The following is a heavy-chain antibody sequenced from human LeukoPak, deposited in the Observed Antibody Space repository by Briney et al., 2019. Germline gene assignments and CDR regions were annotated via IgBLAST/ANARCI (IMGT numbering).Heavy chain of an antibody. J-gene: IGHJ4*02. CDR1: GGSFSGYY. D-gene: IGHD6-19*01. Sequence: SETLSLTCAVYGGSFSGYYWSWIRQPPGKGLEWIGEINHSGSTNYNPSLKSRVTISVDTSKNQFSLKLSSVTAADTAVYYCARGLIAVAGTPPADNDYWGQGTLVTVSS. CDR3: ARGLIAVAGTPPADNDY. V-gene: IGHV4-34*01. CDR2: INHSGST.